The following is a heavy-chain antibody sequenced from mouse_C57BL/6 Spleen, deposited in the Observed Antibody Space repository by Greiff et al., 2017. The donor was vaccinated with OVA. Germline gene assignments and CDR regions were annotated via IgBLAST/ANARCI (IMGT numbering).Heavy chain of an antibody. V-gene: IGHV5-4*01. CDR1: GFTFSSYA. CDR3: ASEEGYYGSSSFDY. Sequence: EVQVVESGGGLVKPGGSLKLSCAASGFTFSSYAMSWVRQTPEKRLEWVATISDGGSYTYYPDNVKGRFTISRDNAKNNLYLQMSHLKSEDTAMYYCASEEGYYGSSSFDYWGQGTTLTVSS. CDR2: ISDGGSYT. D-gene: IGHD1-1*01. J-gene: IGHJ2*01.